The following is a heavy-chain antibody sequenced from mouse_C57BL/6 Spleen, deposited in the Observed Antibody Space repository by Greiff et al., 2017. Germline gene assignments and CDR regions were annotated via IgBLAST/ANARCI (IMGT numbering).Heavy chain of an antibody. D-gene: IGHD1-1*01. Sequence: QVQLQQPGAELVMPGASVKLSCKASGYTFTSYWMHWVKQRPGQGLEWIGEIDPSASYTNYNQKFKGKSTLTVDKSSSTAYMQLSSLTSEDSAVYYCARQTVVAMDYWGQGTSVTVSS. CDR1: GYTFTSYW. CDR2: IDPSASYT. CDR3: ARQTVVAMDY. V-gene: IGHV1-69*01. J-gene: IGHJ4*01.